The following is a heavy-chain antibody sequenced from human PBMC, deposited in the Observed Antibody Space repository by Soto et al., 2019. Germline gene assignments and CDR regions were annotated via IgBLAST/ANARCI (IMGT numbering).Heavy chain of an antibody. V-gene: IGHV3-30*18. CDR3: AKDVGPQLVLNSGMDV. J-gene: IGHJ6*02. CDR2: VSSEGNHK. D-gene: IGHD6-13*01. Sequence: QVQLVESGGGVIQPGTSLSLSCGSSGFTFRSFGMYGVRQAPGKGLEWVAVVSSEGNHKYYADSVQGRFTVSRANAKNMLYLQMNSLRGEATAVYYCAKDVGPQLVLNSGMDVWGQGTTVTVSS. CDR1: GFTFRSFG.